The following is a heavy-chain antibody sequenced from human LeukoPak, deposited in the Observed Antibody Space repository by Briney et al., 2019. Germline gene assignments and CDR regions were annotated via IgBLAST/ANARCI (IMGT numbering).Heavy chain of an antibody. CDR1: GGYFSGYY. Sequence: SETLSLTCAVYGGYFSGYYWSWIRQPPGKGLEWIGEINHSGSTNYNPSLKSRVTISVDTSKNQFSLKLSSVTAADTAVYYCAMPSLTILRYFDWSFDPWGQGTLVTVSS. CDR3: AMPSLTILRYFDWSFDP. J-gene: IGHJ5*02. D-gene: IGHD3-9*01. V-gene: IGHV4-34*01. CDR2: INHSGST.